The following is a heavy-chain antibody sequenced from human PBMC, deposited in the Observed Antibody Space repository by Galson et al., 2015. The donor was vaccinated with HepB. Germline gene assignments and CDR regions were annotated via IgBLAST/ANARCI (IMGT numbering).Heavy chain of an antibody. V-gene: IGHV4-59*01. D-gene: IGHD1-26*01. J-gene: IGHJ3*02. CDR2: IYYTGGP. CDR3: ARSGDSGSLVHAFDI. Sequence: TLSLTCTVSGGSISPFYWSWIRQPPGKGLEWIAYIYYTGGPHYNPSLLSRLAISVDTSKSPFSLKLSSVTAADTAVYYCARSGDSGSLVHAFDIWGLGTMVTVST. CDR1: GGSISPFY.